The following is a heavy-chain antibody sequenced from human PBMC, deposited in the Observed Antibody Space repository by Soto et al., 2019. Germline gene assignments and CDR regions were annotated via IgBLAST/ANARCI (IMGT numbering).Heavy chain of an antibody. D-gene: IGHD2-21*02. CDR3: ARTSPILAYCGGDCSYFDY. CDR1: GGSFSGYY. Sequence: PSETLSLTCAVYGGSFSGYYWSWIRQSPGKGLEWIGEINHSGSTNYNPPLKSRVTISVDTSKNQFSLKLSSVTAADTAVYYCARTSPILAYCGGDCSYFDYWGQGTLVTVSS. V-gene: IGHV4-34*01. J-gene: IGHJ4*02. CDR2: INHSGST.